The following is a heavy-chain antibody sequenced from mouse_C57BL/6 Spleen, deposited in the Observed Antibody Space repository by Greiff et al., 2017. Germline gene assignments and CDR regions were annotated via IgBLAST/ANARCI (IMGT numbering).Heavy chain of an antibody. J-gene: IGHJ4*01. Sequence: EVQLQQSGPELVKPGASGKISCKASGYTFTDYYMNWVKQSHGKSLEWIGDINPNNGGTSYNQKFKGKATLTVDKSSSTAYMELRSLTSEDSAVYYCAREGITTVVAVDYWGQGTSVTVSS. D-gene: IGHD1-1*01. V-gene: IGHV1-26*01. CDR2: INPNNGGT. CDR1: GYTFTDYY. CDR3: AREGITTVVAVDY.